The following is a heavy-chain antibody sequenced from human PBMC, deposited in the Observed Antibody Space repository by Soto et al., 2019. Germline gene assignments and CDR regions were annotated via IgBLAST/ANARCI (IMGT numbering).Heavy chain of an antibody. J-gene: IGHJ4*02. Sequence: PSETLSLTCTVSGGSINSHNYYWAWIRQPPGEGLAWIASIYYDGTTYYNTSLKSRVTISRDTSKNQFSLRLTSVTAADTAVYFCGKVVVAATRHTDFDSWGQGTLVTVSS. D-gene: IGHD2-15*01. CDR2: IYYDGTT. CDR3: GKVVVAATRHTDFDS. CDR1: GGSINSHNYY. V-gene: IGHV4-39*01.